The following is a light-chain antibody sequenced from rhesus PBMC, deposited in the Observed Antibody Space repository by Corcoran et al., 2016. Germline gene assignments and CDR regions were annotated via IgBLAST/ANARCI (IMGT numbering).Light chain of an antibody. V-gene: IGKV1-25*01. CDR3: QQQNSYPLT. J-gene: IGKJ4*01. CDR2: DAT. Sequence: DIQMTQSPSSLSASVGDTVTITCQASQGITKYLAWYQQKPGNAPKLLIYDATTLQSGVPSRFSGSGSGTEFTLISSSLQPEDCATYSCQQQNSYPLTFGGGTKVDLK. CDR1: QGITKY.